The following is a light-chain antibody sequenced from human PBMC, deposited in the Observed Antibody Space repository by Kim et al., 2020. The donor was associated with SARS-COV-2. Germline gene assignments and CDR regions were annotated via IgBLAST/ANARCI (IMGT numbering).Light chain of an antibody. CDR2: KAS. CDR1: QSIDSW. J-gene: IGKJ2*01. Sequence: DIQMTHSPSTLSASVGDSVTITCRASQSIDSWLAWYQQKPGRAPKLLIYKASNLESGVPSRFSGSGSGTEFTLTISSLQPDDFATYYCQQHKDFPFTFGQGTKLEIK. V-gene: IGKV1-5*03. CDR3: QQHKDFPFT.